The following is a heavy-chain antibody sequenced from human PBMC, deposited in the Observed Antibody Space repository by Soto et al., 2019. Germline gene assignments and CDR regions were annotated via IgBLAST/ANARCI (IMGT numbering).Heavy chain of an antibody. J-gene: IGHJ6*02. Sequence: SVKVSCKASGGTFSSYAISWVRQAPGQGLEWMGGIIPIFGTANYAQKFQGRVTITADESTSTAYMELSSLRSEDTAVFYCAEHSQRGPHRDHCYGMDVSSRGTTVTVSS. CDR1: GGTFSSYA. V-gene: IGHV1-69*13. D-gene: IGHD3-10*01. CDR3: AEHSQRGPHRDHCYGMDV. CDR2: IIPIFGTA.